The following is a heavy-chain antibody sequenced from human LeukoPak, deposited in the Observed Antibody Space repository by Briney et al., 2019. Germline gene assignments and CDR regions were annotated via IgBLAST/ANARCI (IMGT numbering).Heavy chain of an antibody. Sequence: GGSLRLSCAASGFTFSSYAMSWVRQAPGKGLGWVSAISGSGGSTYYADSVKGRFTISRDNSKNTLYLQMNSLRAEDTAVYYCAKGANSYALLRNWFDPWGQGTLVTVSS. CDR3: AKGANSYALLRNWFDP. V-gene: IGHV3-23*01. CDR2: ISGSGGST. CDR1: GFTFSSYA. D-gene: IGHD5-18*01. J-gene: IGHJ5*02.